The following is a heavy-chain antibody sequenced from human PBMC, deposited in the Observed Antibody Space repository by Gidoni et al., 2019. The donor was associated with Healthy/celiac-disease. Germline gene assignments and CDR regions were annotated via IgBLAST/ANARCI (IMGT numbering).Heavy chain of an antibody. Sequence: QVQLQQWGAGLLKPSETLSLTCAVYGGSFSGYYWRWIRQPPGKGLAWIGEINHSGSTNYNPSLKSRVTISVDTSKNQFALKLSSVTAADTAVYYCARGLNTYYDFWSGYYQNYYYYGMDVWGQGTTVTVSS. D-gene: IGHD3-3*01. V-gene: IGHV4-34*01. CDR2: INHSGST. CDR3: ARGLNTYYDFWSGYYQNYYYYGMDV. J-gene: IGHJ6*02. CDR1: GGSFSGYY.